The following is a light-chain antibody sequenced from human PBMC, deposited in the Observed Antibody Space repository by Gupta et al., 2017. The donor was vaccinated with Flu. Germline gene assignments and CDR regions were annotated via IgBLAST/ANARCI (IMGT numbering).Light chain of an antibody. Sequence: SFELTQPSSMSVSPGQTASVTCSGHKLGEKNVSWYQKKSGQSPIVVIYQDDRRPSGVPDRCEAANAGANANMTISKAQKSDEGYYYCPEWDSGVVVVFGGGTRLTVL. J-gene: IGLJ2*01. CDR3: PEWDSGVVVV. CDR1: KLGEKN. V-gene: IGLV3-1*01. CDR2: QDD.